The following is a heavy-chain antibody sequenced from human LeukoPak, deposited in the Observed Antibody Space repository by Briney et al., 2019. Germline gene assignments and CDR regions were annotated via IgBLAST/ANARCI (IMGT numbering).Heavy chain of an antibody. CDR1: GGSISSGGYY. V-gene: IGHV4-31*03. CDR3: ARDSGVVAEYYYYYYMDV. J-gene: IGHJ6*03. D-gene: IGHD2-15*01. CDR2: IYYSGST. Sequence: KASQTLSLTCTVSGGSISSGGYYWSWIRQHPGKGLEWIGYIYYSGSTYYNPSLKSRVTISVDTSKNQFSLKLSSVTAADTAVYYCARDSGVVAEYYYYYYMDVWGKGTTVTVSS.